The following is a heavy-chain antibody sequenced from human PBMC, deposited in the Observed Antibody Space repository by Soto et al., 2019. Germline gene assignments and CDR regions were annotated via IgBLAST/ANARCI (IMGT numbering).Heavy chain of an antibody. Sequence: QVQLVESGGGVVQPGRSLRLSCAASGFTFSTHAMHWVRQAPGKGLECVAIVSFDGTNKYHADSVKGRFTIPRDNSKNKLYLQRSGLTPEDTAVYYCARDQTGITTAGGGRIDHWAQGTLVTVSS. J-gene: IGHJ4*02. D-gene: IGHD6-13*01. CDR1: GFTFSTHA. CDR3: ARDQTGITTAGGGRIDH. CDR2: VSFDGTNK. V-gene: IGHV3-30-3*01.